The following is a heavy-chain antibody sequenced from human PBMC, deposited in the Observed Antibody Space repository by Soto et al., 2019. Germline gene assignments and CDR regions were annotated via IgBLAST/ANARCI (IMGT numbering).Heavy chain of an antibody. J-gene: IGHJ4*01. CDR3: VSRIPSWVFDY. D-gene: IGHD2-21*01. CDR1: GLSVSDNY. CDR2: MYAGGDT. Sequence: GGSLRLSCGASGLSVSDNYMGWVRQAPGRGLEWVSVMYAGGDTHYADSGKGRFTISRDKSENTWYLQMNSLRDEDTGVYFCVSRIPSWVFDYWGLGALVTVSS. V-gene: IGHV3-53*01.